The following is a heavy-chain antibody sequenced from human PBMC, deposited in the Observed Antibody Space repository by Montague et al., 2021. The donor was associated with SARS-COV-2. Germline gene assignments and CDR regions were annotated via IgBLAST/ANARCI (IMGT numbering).Heavy chain of an antibody. CDR2: VDYRGLT. Sequence: SETLSLTCTVSRDSISSHNYFWAWIRQPPGKGLEWIGSVDYRGLTFYNPSIESRVTISVDTSKKQFSLKVNSVTDADMAVYYCAKDGEALAWGTFDIWGQGTMVTVSS. CDR1: RDSISSHNYF. D-gene: IGHD3-10*01. CDR3: AKDGEALAWGTFDI. V-gene: IGHV4-39*07. J-gene: IGHJ3*02.